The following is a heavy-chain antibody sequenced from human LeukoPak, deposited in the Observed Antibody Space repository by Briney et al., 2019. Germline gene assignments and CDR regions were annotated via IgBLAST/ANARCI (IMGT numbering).Heavy chain of an antibody. J-gene: IGHJ4*02. CDR1: GFTFSSYE. CDR2: IISSGSTI. CDR3: ASRITMVRGGY. Sequence: SLRLSCAASGFTFSSYEMNWVRRAPGKGLEWVSYIISSGSTIYFADSVKGRFTISRDNAKNSLYLQMNSLRAEDTAVYYCASRITMVRGGYWGQGTLVTVSS. D-gene: IGHD3-10*01. V-gene: IGHV3-48*03.